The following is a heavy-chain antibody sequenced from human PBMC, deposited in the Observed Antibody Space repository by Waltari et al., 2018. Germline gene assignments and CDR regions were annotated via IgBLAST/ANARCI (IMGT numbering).Heavy chain of an antibody. Sequence: EVLLVESGGGLVQPGGSLRLSCAASGFTFSGSWMTWVRQAPGKGLRWVANRKQDGSEVYYMDAVGGRFTSSRDNAKNSLSLQMNSLIAEDTAVYYCATWRSLIAPFMGGVFEIWGHGTMVTVSS. CDR2: RKQDGSEV. D-gene: IGHD3-16*01. V-gene: IGHV3-7*01. CDR3: ATWRSLIAPFMGGVFEI. CDR1: GFTFSGSW. J-gene: IGHJ3*02.